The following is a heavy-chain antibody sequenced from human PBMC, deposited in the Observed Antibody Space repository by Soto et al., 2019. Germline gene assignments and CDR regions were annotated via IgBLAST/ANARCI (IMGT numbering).Heavy chain of an antibody. V-gene: IGHV3-23*01. CDR1: GFTFSIHA. CDR2: ISGSDAGT. CDR3: TKDPCTRSSCYFDF. J-gene: IGHJ4*02. D-gene: IGHD2-2*01. Sequence: EVQLLESGGGLVQPGGSLRLSCEASGFTFSIHAISWVRQAPGKGLEWVSAISGSDAGTFDADSVRGRFTISRDNSKNTLYLHMTSLRVEDTAIYYCTKDPCTRSSCYFDFWGQGSLVTVSS.